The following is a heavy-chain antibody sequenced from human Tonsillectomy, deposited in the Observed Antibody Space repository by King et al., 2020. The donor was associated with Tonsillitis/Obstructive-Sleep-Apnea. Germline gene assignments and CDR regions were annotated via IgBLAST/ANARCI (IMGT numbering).Heavy chain of an antibody. D-gene: IGHD2-2*01. J-gene: IGHJ3*02. CDR2: IKSKADGGTI. CDR1: GFTFSNAW. Sequence: VQLVESGGGLVKPGGSLRLSCAASGFTFSNAWMTWVRQAPGKGLEWVGRIKSKADGGTIDYAAPVKGRFTISRDDSENTLYLQMNSLKTEDTAVYYCTTDTVVPAAIGRAFDIWGQGTMVTVSS. CDR3: TTDTVVPAAIGRAFDI. V-gene: IGHV3-15*01.